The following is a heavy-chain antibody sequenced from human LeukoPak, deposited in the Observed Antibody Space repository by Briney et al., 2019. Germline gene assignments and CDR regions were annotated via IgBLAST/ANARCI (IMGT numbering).Heavy chain of an antibody. D-gene: IGHD6-19*01. J-gene: IGHJ5*02. CDR2: IKQDGSGE. Sequence: TGGSLRLSCAASGFTFSTYWMSWVRQAPGKGLEGVANIKQDGSGEYYVDSVKGRFAISRDNARNSLYLQMTSLRAEDTAVYYCARVAGDGWYSWFDPWGQGTLVTVSS. V-gene: IGHV3-7*01. CDR3: ARVAGDGWYSWFDP. CDR1: GFTFSTYW.